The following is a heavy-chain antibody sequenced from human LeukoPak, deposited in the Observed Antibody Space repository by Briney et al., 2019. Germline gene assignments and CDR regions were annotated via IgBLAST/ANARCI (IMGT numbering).Heavy chain of an antibody. CDR2: IRYDGSNK. J-gene: IGHJ4*02. D-gene: IGHD5-18*01. Sequence: EGSLRLSCAASGFTFSSYGMHWVRQAPGKGLEWVAFIRYDGSNKYYADSVKGRFTISRDNSKNTLYLQMNSLRAEDTAVYYCAWPGRGYSYGYDYWGQGTLVTVSS. CDR3: AWPGRGYSYGYDY. V-gene: IGHV3-30*02. CDR1: GFTFSSYG.